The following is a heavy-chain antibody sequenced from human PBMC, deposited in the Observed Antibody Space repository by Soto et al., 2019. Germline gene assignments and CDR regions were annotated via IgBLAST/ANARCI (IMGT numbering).Heavy chain of an antibody. D-gene: IGHD3-3*01. CDR1: GGSFGKSA. CDR3: ATGPIWLGYFTVDS. Sequence: SVKVSCKASGGSFGKSAINWVRQTPGQGLEWLGGFIPVYRTLNYAQKFQGRVTITADESTGTAYMTLSSLASDDTAVYYCATGPIWLGYFTVDSLGQRTLVTLCS. V-gene: IGHV1-69*13. J-gene: IGHJ4*02. CDR2: FIPVYRTL.